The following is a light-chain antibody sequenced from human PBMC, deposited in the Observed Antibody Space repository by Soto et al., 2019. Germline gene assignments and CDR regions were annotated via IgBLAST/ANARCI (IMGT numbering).Light chain of an antibody. V-gene: IGKV1-5*03. Sequence: DIKMNQSPSTLSASVGDRVTITCRASQSISVWLAWYQQKAGKAPNLLIYKASRLQSGVPSRFSGSGSGTDFTLTISSLQPEDFATYYCQQLNSYPQTFGQGTKVDI. CDR3: QQLNSYPQT. J-gene: IGKJ1*01. CDR2: KAS. CDR1: QSISVW.